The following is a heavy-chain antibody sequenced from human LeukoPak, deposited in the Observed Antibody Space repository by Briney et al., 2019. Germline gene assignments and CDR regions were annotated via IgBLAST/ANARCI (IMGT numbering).Heavy chain of an antibody. V-gene: IGHV4-31*03. CDR1: GGSISSGGYY. CDR3: ARGPPYYYDSSGYYDDAFDI. J-gene: IGHJ3*02. Sequence: PSETLSLTCTVSGGSISSGGYYWSWIRQHPGKGLEWIGYIYYSGSTYYNPSLKSRVTISVDTSKNQFSLKLSSVTAADTAVYYCARGPPYYYDSSGYYDDAFDIWGQGTMVTVSS. D-gene: IGHD3-22*01. CDR2: IYYSGST.